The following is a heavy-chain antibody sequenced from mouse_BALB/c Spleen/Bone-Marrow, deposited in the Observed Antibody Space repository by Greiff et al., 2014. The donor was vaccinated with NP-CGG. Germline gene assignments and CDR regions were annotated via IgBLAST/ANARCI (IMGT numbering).Heavy chain of an antibody. CDR2: IHYSGIT. CDR3: ARFAGTPYTMDY. D-gene: IGHD4-1*01. Sequence: EVQLQQSGPDLVKPSQSLSLTCTVTGYSITSYYSWHWIRQFPGNKLEWMGYIHYSGITVYNPSLKSRISITRDTSNNQFFLQLNSVTTEDIATYYCARFAGTPYTMDYWGQGTSVTVSS. J-gene: IGHJ4*01. CDR1: GYSITSYYS. V-gene: IGHV3-1*02.